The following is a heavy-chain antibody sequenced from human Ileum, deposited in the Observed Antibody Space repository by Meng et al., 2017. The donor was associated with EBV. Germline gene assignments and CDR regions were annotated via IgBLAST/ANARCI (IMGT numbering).Heavy chain of an antibody. D-gene: IGHD5-24*01. CDR2: TNENGRTT. CDR1: GFSFSRYW. J-gene: IGHJ4*02. CDR3: SRDLAGSDDV. Sequence: EVQLVESGGALVQPGGSLRLSCAASGFSFSRYWMHWVRQAPGKGLVWVSRTNENGRTTDYADSVKGRFTISRDNTKNILYLQMDSLRAEDTAVYFCSRDLAGSDDVWGQGTLVTVSS. V-gene: IGHV3-74*01.